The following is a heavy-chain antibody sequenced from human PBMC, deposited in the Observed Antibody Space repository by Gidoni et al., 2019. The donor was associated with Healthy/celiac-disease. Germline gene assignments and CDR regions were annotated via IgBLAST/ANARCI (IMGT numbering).Heavy chain of an antibody. CDR2: INWNGGST. CDR1: GFTFDDYG. Sequence: EVQLVESGGGVVRPGGSLRLSCAAQGFTFDDYGTSCVRPAPGKGLVWVSGINWNGGSTGYADSVKGRFTISRDNAKNSLYLQMNSLRAEDTALYHCAREGGPHYDFWSGHRHQPYYYGMDVWGQGTTVTVSS. V-gene: IGHV3-20*01. J-gene: IGHJ6*02. D-gene: IGHD3-3*01. CDR3: AREGGPHYDFWSGHRHQPYYYGMDV.